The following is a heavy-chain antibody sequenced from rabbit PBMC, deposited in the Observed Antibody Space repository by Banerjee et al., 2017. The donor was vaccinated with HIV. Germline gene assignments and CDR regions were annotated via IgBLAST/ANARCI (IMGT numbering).Heavy chain of an antibody. CDR2: IYAGSSGNT. V-gene: IGHV1S45*01. CDR1: GFSFSSTHY. Sequence: QEQLVESGGGLVQPEGSLTLTCTASGFSFSSTHYISWVRQAPGKGLEWIACIYAGSSGNTYYASWAKGRFTISKTSSTTVTLQMTSLTAADTATYFCARDLAGVIGWNFNLWGQGTLVTVS. CDR3: ARDLAGVIGWNFNL. D-gene: IGHD4-1*01. J-gene: IGHJ4*01.